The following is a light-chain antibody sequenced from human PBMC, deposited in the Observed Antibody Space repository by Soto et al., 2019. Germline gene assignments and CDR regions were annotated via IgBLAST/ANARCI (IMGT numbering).Light chain of an antibody. J-gene: IGKJ3*01. V-gene: IGKV3-20*01. CDR2: GAS. Sequence: EIELTQSPGTLSVSPGERVTLSCRASQSVNSNYLAWYQQRPGQAPRLLIFGASYRATGIPDRFSGSGSGTDFTLTISRLEPEDFAVYYCQQYSSSPPEFTFGPGTKVDSK. CDR1: QSVNSNY. CDR3: QQYSSSPPEFT.